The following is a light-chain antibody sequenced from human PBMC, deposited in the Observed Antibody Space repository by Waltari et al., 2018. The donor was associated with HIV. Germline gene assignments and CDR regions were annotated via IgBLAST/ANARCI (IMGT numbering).Light chain of an antibody. CDR3: HVWDSAGDGHV. Sequence: SYVLTQPPSESVAPGQTARVTCGGQNVGSNSVHWYQQKAGQPPTLVLYDDTDRPSGIPERFSGSNSGNTATQTISRVEVGDEADYYCHVWDSAGDGHVFGSGTKVTV. J-gene: IGLJ1*01. V-gene: IGLV3-21*02. CDR2: DDT. CDR1: NVGSNS.